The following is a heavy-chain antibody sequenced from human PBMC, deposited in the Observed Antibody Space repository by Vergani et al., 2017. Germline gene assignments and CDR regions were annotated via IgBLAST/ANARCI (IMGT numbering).Heavy chain of an antibody. CDR3: ARQSPLAAAANYYYYYIDV. Sequence: QVQLQQSGPGLVKPSQTLSLTCAISGDSVSSNSAAWNWIRQSPSRGLEWLGRTYYRSKWYNDYAVSVKSRITINPDTSKNQFSLQLNSLTPEDTAVYYCARQSPLAAAANYYYYYIDVWGKGTTVTVSS. D-gene: IGHD6-13*01. J-gene: IGHJ6*03. CDR1: GDSVSSNSAA. CDR2: TYYRSKWYN. V-gene: IGHV6-1*01.